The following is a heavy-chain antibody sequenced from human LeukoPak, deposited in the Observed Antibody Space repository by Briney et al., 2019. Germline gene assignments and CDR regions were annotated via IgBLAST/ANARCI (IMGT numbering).Heavy chain of an antibody. CDR3: ARDPGPGGASSYYYYYGMDV. D-gene: IGHD6-13*01. Sequence: ASVKVSCKASGYTFTSYGISWVRQAPGQGLERMGWISAYNGNTNYAQKLQGRVTMTTDTSTSTAYMELRSLRSDDTAVYYCARDPGPGGASSYYYYYGMDVWGQGTTVTVSS. CDR2: ISAYNGNT. V-gene: IGHV1-18*01. J-gene: IGHJ6*02. CDR1: GYTFTSYG.